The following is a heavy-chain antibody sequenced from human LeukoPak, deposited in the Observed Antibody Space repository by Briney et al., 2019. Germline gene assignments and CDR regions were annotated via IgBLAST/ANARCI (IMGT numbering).Heavy chain of an antibody. CDR3: ARDRKCSSTSCPYYYYYGMDV. J-gene: IGHJ6*02. CDR2: INPYNDNT. V-gene: IGHV1-18*01. Sequence: ASVKVSCKASGHPLTTYGISWVRQAPGQGLEWMGWINPYNDNTNYAQSLQGRVTMTTDTSTRTAYMQLRNLRSDDTAVYYCARDRKCSSTSCPYYYYYGMDVWGQGTTVTVSS. CDR1: GHPLTTYG. D-gene: IGHD2-2*01.